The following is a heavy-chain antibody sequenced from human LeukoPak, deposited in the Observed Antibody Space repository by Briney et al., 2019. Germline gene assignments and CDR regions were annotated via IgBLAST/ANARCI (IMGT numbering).Heavy chain of an antibody. CDR1: GYSFTSYW. Sequence: GESLKISCKGSGYSFTSYWIGWVRQMPGKGLEWMGIIYPGDSDTRYSPSFQGQVTISADKSISTAYLQWSSLKASDTAMYYCARVPYGDYVGYYFDYWDQGTLVTVSS. J-gene: IGHJ4*02. CDR3: ARVPYGDYVGYYFDY. V-gene: IGHV5-51*01. CDR2: IYPGDSDT. D-gene: IGHD4-17*01.